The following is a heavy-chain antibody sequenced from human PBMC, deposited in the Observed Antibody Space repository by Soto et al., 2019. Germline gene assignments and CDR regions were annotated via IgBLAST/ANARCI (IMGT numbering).Heavy chain of an antibody. CDR3: ARDPGGPYPGIAAAGRESPAFDY. V-gene: IGHV1-46*03. D-gene: IGHD6-13*01. CDR1: GYTFTSYY. CDR2: INPSGGST. Sequence: ASVKVSCKASGYTFTSYYIHWVRQAPGQGLEWMGIINPSGGSTSYAQKFQGRVTMTRDTSTSTVYMELSSLRSEDTAVYYCARDPGGPYPGIAAAGRESPAFDYWGQGTLVTVSS. J-gene: IGHJ4*02.